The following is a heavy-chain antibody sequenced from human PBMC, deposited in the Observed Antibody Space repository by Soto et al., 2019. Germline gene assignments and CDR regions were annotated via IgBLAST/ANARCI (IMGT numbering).Heavy chain of an antibody. CDR2: INHSGST. J-gene: IGHJ4*02. V-gene: IGHV4-34*01. D-gene: IGHD3-22*01. CDR1: GGSFSGYY. Sequence: SETLSLTCAVYGGSFSGYYWSWIRQPPGKGLEWIGEINHSGSTNYNPSLKSRVTISVDTSKNQFSLKLSSVTAADTAVYYCARGRGYYYDSSGYRYYFDYWGQGTLVTVSS. CDR3: ARGRGYYYDSSGYRYYFDY.